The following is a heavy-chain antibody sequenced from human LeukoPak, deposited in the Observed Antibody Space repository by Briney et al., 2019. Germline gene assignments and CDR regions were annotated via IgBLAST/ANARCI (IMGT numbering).Heavy chain of an antibody. D-gene: IGHD1-26*01. CDR2: IKQDGREI. CDR1: GFTFSNYW. Sequence: QSGGSLRLSCAASGFTFSNYWMSWVRQAPGKGLEWVANIKQDGREIYYVDSVKGRFTISRDNAKNSLYLQMNSLRAEDTAVYYCARDKQVGATYFDYWGQGTLVTVSS. V-gene: IGHV3-7*01. J-gene: IGHJ4*02. CDR3: ARDKQVGATYFDY.